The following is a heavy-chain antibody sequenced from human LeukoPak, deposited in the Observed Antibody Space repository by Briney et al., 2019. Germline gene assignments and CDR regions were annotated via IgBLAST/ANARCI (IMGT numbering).Heavy chain of an antibody. CDR3: ARDWGPMIRGVVLLIGY. CDR2: ISGYNGNT. CDR1: GYTFSDYG. D-gene: IGHD3-10*01. Sequence: ASVKVSCKTSGYTFSDYGISWVRQAHGQGREVMGWISGYNGNTDYAEKFQGRVTMTTDTATSTVYMEVRSLRSDDTAVYYCARDWGPMIRGVVLLIGYWGQGTQVTVSP. J-gene: IGHJ4*02. V-gene: IGHV1-18*01.